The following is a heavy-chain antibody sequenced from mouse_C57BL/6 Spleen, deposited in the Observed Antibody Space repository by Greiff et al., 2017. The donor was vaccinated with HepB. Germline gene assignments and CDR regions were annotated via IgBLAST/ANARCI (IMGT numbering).Heavy chain of an antibody. CDR3: ARWRPDGYFWYFDV. CDR2: IDPNSGGT. CDR1: GYTFTSYW. Sequence: VQLQQSGAELVKPGASVKLSCKASGYTFTSYWMHWVKQRPGRGLEWIGRIDPNSGGTKYNEKFKSKATLTVDKPSSTAYMQLSSLTSEDSAVYYGARWRPDGYFWYFDVWGTGTTVTVSS. V-gene: IGHV1-72*01. D-gene: IGHD2-3*01. J-gene: IGHJ1*03.